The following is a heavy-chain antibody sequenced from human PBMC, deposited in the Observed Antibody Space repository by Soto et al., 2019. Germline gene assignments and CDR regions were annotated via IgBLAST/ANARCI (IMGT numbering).Heavy chain of an antibody. CDR2: VYYRGRS. D-gene: IGHD3-3*01. CDR1: GGSVTNSSYY. CDR3: ARKLDYDFWSGYYGNWFDP. J-gene: IGHJ5*02. Sequence: SETLSLTCTVSGGSVTNSSYYWGWIRQSPGKGLEWIGSVYYRGRSYSKSSVKSRVTISVDTSKNQFSLKLSSVTAADTAVYYCARKLDYDFWSGYYGNWFDPWGQGTPVTVSS. V-gene: IGHV4-39*01.